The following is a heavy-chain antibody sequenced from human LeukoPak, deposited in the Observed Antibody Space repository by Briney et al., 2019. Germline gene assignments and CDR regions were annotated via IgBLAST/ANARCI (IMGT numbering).Heavy chain of an antibody. J-gene: IGHJ4*02. CDR3: VRDFRSADY. V-gene: IGHV3-74*01. Sequence: GGSLRLSCAASGFTFSNYCMHWVRQVPGKGLVWVSRICPDGTVTNYADSVKGRFTISRDNAKNMVFLQMNSLRADDTAVYYCVRDFRSADYWGQGILVTVSS. CDR1: GFTFSNYC. CDR2: ICPDGTVT.